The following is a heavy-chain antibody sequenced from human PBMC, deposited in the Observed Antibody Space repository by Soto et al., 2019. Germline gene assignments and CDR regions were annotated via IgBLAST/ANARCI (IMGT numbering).Heavy chain of an antibody. CDR3: ARHLVGSSWLGLFDP. CDR1: GTSITSNNYY. D-gene: IGHD6-13*01. J-gene: IGHJ5*02. V-gene: IGHV4-39*01. Sequence: PSETLSLTCTVSGTSITSNNYYWGWIRQPPGKGLEWIASMYYSENTYYNPSLKSRVTISIDTSKNQLSLKLSSVTAADTAVYYCARHLVGSSWLGLFDPWGQGTLVTVS. CDR2: MYYSENT.